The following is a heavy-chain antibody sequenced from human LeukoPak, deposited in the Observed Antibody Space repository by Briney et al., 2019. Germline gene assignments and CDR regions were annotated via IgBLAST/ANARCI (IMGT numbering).Heavy chain of an antibody. CDR1: GFTFSSYW. CDR2: INSDGSST. V-gene: IGHV3-74*01. D-gene: IGHD6-6*01. CDR3: ARSKYSSDVFDI. Sequence: GGSLRLSCAASGFTFSSYWMHWVRQAPGKGLVWVSRINSDGSSTSYADSVKGRFAISGDNAKNTLYLQMNSLRAEDTAVYYCARSKYSSDVFDIWGKGKMVTVSS. J-gene: IGHJ3*02.